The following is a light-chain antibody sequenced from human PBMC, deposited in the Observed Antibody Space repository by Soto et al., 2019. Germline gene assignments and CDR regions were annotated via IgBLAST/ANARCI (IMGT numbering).Light chain of an antibody. CDR2: DAS. CDR3: QQRSNWPPSIT. V-gene: IGKV3-11*01. Sequence: ESELTQSPATLSLSPGERANISCRASQSVTTYLAWYPQKPGQAPRLLIYDASDRATGIPARFSGSGSGTDFTLTISSLEPEDFAVYYCQQRSNWPPSITFGQGTRLENK. J-gene: IGKJ5*01. CDR1: QSVTTY.